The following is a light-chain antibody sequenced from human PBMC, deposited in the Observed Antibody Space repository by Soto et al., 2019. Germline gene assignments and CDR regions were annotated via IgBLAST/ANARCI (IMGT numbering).Light chain of an antibody. CDR3: QHYGSLVLT. V-gene: IGKV3-20*01. CDR2: GAS. CDR1: QSVSSAY. J-gene: IGKJ4*01. Sequence: EIVLTQSPGTLSLSQGERATLSCRASQSVSSAYLAWYQQKPGQAPRLLIYGASSRATGIPDRFSGSGSGTDFTLTISRLEPEVFAVYYCQHYGSLVLTFGGGTKVEIK.